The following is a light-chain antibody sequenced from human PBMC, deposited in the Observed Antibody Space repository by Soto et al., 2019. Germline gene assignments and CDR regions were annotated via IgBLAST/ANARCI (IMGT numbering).Light chain of an antibody. J-gene: IGLJ3*02. CDR3: AAWDNSLNGRV. V-gene: IGLV1-44*01. CDR2: SNI. Sequence: QSVLTQSPSASGTPGQTVTISCFGSSSNVGKNTVNWYQQVSGAAPNLLIYSNIQRPSGVPARFSGSKSGTTAYLAISGLRSEDEADYYCAAWDNSLNGRVFGGGTKVTVL. CDR1: SSNVGKNT.